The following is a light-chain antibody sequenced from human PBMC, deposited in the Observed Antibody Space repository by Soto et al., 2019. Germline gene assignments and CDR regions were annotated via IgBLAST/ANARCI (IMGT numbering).Light chain of an antibody. CDR1: QNIDNW. CDR2: RAS. Sequence: DIQMTQSPYTLSASVGDRVTITCRASQNIDNWLAWYRQKPGKPPKLLIYRASSLETGVPSRFSGSGSGTEFTLTISNLQPDDSATYYCQEYNSYFGGGTKVEIK. CDR3: QEYNSY. V-gene: IGKV1-5*03. J-gene: IGKJ4*01.